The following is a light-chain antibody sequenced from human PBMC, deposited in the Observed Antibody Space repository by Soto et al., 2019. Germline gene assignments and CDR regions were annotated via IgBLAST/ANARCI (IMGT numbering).Light chain of an antibody. J-gene: IGKJ1*01. Sequence: DIVLTQSPATLSLSPGERATLSCRSSQSVSSSYLAWYQQKPGQAPRLLIHGATTRATGIPARFSGSGSGTEFTLTISSLQSEDFAVYYCQQYNNWPRTFGQGTKVDIK. CDR2: GAT. V-gene: IGKV3-15*01. CDR1: QSVSSSY. CDR3: QQYNNWPRT.